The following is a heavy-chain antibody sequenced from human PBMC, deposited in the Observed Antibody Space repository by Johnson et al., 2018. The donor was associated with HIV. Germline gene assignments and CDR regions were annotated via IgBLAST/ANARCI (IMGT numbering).Heavy chain of an antibody. V-gene: IGHV3-30*04. CDR3: ARAGLDAFDI. CDR1: GFTFSSYA. J-gene: IGHJ3*02. CDR2: ISYDGSNK. Sequence: QVQLVESGGGVVQPGRSLRLSCAAYGFTFSSYAMHWVRQAPGKGLEWVAVISYDGSNKYYADSVKGRFTISRDNSKNTLYVQMNSLRAEDTAVYYCARAGLDAFDIWGQGTMVTVSS.